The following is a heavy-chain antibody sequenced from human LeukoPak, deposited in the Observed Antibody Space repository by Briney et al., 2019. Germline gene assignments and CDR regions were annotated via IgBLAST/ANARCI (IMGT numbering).Heavy chain of an antibody. CDR1: GGSFNSYI. CDR2: IIPMLGTP. Sequence: SVEVSCKASGGSFNSYIISWVRQAPGQGLEWMGRIIPMLGTPNYAQKFQGRITIIADKSTNTASMELSSLRFEDTAVYYCASGGVVTNPWGQYQFDYWGQGTLVTVSS. CDR3: ASGGVVTNPWGQYQFDY. V-gene: IGHV1-69*08. D-gene: IGHD3-22*01. J-gene: IGHJ4*02.